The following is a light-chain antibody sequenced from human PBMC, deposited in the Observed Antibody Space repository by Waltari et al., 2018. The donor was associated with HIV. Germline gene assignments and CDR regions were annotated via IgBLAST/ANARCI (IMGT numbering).Light chain of an antibody. J-gene: IGLJ1*01. CDR3: NSYTSSTTRV. CDR2: EVS. V-gene: IGLV2-14*01. CDR1: SRDVGGYNY. Sequence: QSALTQPASVSGSPGQSITISCTGTSRDVGGYNYVSLYQQHTGNAPKLLIYEVSIGPSGVSNRFSGSKSGNTASLTISGLQAEDEADYYCNSYTSSTTRVFGTGTKVTVL.